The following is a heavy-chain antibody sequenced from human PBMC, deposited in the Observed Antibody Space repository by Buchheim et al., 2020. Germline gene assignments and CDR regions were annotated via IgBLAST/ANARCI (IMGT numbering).Heavy chain of an antibody. V-gene: IGHV3-23*01. CDR3: AKDGEEEQIVLNGNWFDP. J-gene: IGHJ5*02. D-gene: IGHD6-6*01. Sequence: EVQLLESGGGLVQPGGSLRLSCAASGFTFSSYAMSWVRQAPGKGLEWVSAISGSGGSTYYADSVKGRFTISRDNSKNTLYLQMNSLRAEDKAVYYCAKDGEEEQIVLNGNWFDPWGQGTL. CDR2: ISGSGGST. CDR1: GFTFSSYA.